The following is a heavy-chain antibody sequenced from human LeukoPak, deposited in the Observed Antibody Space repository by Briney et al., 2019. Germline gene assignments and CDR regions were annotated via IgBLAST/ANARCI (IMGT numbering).Heavy chain of an antibody. V-gene: IGHV3-7*01. CDR3: VKGGWYFDL. CDR1: GFTFSSYW. Sequence: GGSLRLSCAASGFTFSSYWMSWVRQAPGKGLEWVAYINPDGTDKYYVNSVRGRFTFSRDNAKNSLFLQMNSLRAEDTAVYYCVKGGWYFDLWGRGTLVTVSS. CDR2: INPDGTDK. J-gene: IGHJ2*01.